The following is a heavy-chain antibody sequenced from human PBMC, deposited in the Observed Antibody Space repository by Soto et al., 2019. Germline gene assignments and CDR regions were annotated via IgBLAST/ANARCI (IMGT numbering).Heavy chain of an antibody. V-gene: IGHV4-31*03. CDR3: ARGRGDGDGYYLYYFDY. CDR1: DDPITSGSFY. Sequence: SETLSLTCSVSDDPITSGSFYWSWIRHHPGKALEWIGYISTSGNTFYNPSLKSRLTISIDTSNNHFSLNLTSVTVADSAVYFCARGRGDGDGYYLYYFDYWGQGTLVTVSS. CDR2: ISTSGNT. J-gene: IGHJ4*02. D-gene: IGHD3-22*01.